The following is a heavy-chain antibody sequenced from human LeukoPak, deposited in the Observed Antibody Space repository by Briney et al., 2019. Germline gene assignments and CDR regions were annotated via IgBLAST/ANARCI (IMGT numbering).Heavy chain of an antibody. CDR2: IRSDGSNA. CDR3: AKDGVYGSGSYYLDY. V-gene: IGHV3-30*02. J-gene: IGHJ4*02. D-gene: IGHD3-10*01. Sequence: PGGSLRLSCAASGFTFSTYGMHWVRQAPGKGLEWVAFIRSDGSNAYYIDSVKGRFTLSRDNSKNTMFLSMSSLRAEDTAIYYCAKDGVYGSGSYYLDYWGQGTLLTVSS. CDR1: GFTFSTYG.